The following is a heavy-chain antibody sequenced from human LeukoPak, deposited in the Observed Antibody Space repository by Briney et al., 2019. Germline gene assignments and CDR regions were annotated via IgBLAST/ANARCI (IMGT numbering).Heavy chain of an antibody. D-gene: IGHD7-27*01. CDR2: IYYSGST. CDR1: GGSISSGGYY. Sequence: SETLSLTCTVSGGSISSGGYYWSWIRQHPGKGLEWIGYIYYSGSTYCNPSLKSRVTISVDTSKNQFSLKLSSVTAADTAVYYCARALGSRQNWYFDLWGRGTLVTVSS. CDR3: ARALGSRQNWYFDL. V-gene: IGHV4-31*03. J-gene: IGHJ2*01.